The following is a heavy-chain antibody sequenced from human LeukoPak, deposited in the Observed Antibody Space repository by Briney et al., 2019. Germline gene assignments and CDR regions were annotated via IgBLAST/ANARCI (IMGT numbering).Heavy chain of an antibody. CDR3: AKDRASGTYFDY. CDR2: ISGSGGST. CDR1: GFIFNEYF. D-gene: IGHD1-26*01. J-gene: IGHJ4*02. Sequence: PGGSLRLSCAASGFIFNEYFMGWVRQGPGKGLEWVSAISGSGGSTYFADSLKGRFTIPRDNSKNTVYLQMNSLRAEDTAVYYCAKDRASGTYFDYWGQGALVTVSS. V-gene: IGHV3-23*01.